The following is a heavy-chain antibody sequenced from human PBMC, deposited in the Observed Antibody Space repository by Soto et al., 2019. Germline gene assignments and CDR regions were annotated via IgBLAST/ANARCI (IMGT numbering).Heavy chain of an antibody. D-gene: IGHD3-22*01. CDR3: ARSPSLTYYYDSSGYLAAFDI. V-gene: IGHV5-10-1*01. CDR1: GYSFTSYW. J-gene: IGHJ3*02. Sequence: HGESLKISCKGSGYSFTSYWISWVRQMPGKGLEWMGRIDPSDSYTNYSPSFQGHVTISADKSISTAYLQWSSLKASDTAMYYCARSPSLTYYYDSSGYLAAFDIWGQGTMVTVSS. CDR2: IDPSDSYT.